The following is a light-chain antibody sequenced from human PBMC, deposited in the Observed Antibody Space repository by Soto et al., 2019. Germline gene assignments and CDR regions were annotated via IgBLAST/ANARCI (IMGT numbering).Light chain of an antibody. CDR3: SSYTTVSTYV. J-gene: IGLJ1*01. CDR1: SSDVGGYNY. V-gene: IGLV2-14*01. Sequence: QSVLTQPASVSGSPGQSITISCTGPSSDVGGYNYVSWYQQHPGKAPKLTIYDVRNRPSGVSNRFSGSKSVNTASLTISGLQAEDEADYYCSSYTTVSTYVFGTGTKVTVL. CDR2: DVR.